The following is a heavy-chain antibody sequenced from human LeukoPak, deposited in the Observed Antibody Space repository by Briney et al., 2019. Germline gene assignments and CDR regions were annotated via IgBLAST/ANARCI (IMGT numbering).Heavy chain of an antibody. V-gene: IGHV3-33*01. CDR2: IWYDGSNK. Sequence: PGGSLRLSCAASGFTFSSYGMHWVRQAPGKGLEWVAVIWYDGSNKYYADSVKGRFTISRDNSKSTLYLQMNSLRAEDTAVYYCARGSSRVLGPYPGWGPWGQGTLVTVSS. CDR3: ARGSSRVLGPYPGWGP. D-gene: IGHD3-16*01. CDR1: GFTFSSYG. J-gene: IGHJ5*02.